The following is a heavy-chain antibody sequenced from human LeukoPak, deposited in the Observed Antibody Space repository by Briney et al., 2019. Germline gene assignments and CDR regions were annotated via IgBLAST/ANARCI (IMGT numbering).Heavy chain of an antibody. J-gene: IGHJ4*02. Sequence: KPGWSLRLSCAASGFTSSSYSMNWVRQAPGKGLEWVSSISSSSNYIYYADSVKGRFTISRDNAKNSLYLQMNSLRAEDTAVYYCARDFEYSSSWGYWGQGTLVTVSS. CDR2: ISSSSNYI. D-gene: IGHD6-6*01. CDR1: GFTSSSYS. V-gene: IGHV3-21*01. CDR3: ARDFEYSSSWGY.